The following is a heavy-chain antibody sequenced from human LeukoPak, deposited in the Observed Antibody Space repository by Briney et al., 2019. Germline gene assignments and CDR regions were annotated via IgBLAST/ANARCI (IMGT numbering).Heavy chain of an antibody. D-gene: IGHD3-3*01. Sequence: SVKVSCKASGYTFTSYGISWVRQAPGQGLEWMGGIIPIFGTANYAQKFQGRVTITADESTSTAYMELSSLRSEDTAVYYCARVGVVINYWFDPWGQGTLVTVSS. J-gene: IGHJ5*02. CDR1: GYTFTSYG. CDR2: IIPIFGTA. CDR3: ARVGVVINYWFDP. V-gene: IGHV1-69*13.